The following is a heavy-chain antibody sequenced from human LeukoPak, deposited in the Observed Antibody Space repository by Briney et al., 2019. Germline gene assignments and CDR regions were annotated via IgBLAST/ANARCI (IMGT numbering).Heavy chain of an antibody. J-gene: IGHJ6*02. CDR1: GYTFTDYY. D-gene: IGHD3-16*01. Sequence: ASVKVSCKASGYTFTDYYVHGVRQAPGEGVEWMGWINPHTGGAQYAQKFQGRVTMTRDMSIITVYMQLSSLRSDDTAVYYCARHGSAGGYSYNSGMDVWGQGTTVTVSS. CDR3: ARHGSAGGYSYNSGMDV. CDR2: INPHTGGA. V-gene: IGHV1-2*02.